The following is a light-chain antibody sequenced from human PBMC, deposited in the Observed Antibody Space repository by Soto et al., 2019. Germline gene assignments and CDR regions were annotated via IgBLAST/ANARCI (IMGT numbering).Light chain of an antibody. J-gene: IGKJ1*01. CDR2: GAS. Sequence: EIVLTQSPGTLSLSPGERATLSCRASQSVSSSYLAWYQQKPGQAPRHLIYGASSRATGIPDRFSGSGSGTDFTLTISRLEPEDFAVYYCQQYSNSPRTFGQGTKVEIK. CDR3: QQYSNSPRT. CDR1: QSVSSSY. V-gene: IGKV3-20*01.